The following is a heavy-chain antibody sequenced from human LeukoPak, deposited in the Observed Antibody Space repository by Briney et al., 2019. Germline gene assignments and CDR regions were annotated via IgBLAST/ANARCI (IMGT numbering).Heavy chain of an antibody. Sequence: GGSLRLSCAASGFTFRSYGMHWVRQAPGKGLEWVTFIRYDGSKKYYADSVKGRFTISRDNSKNTLYLQMNSLRAEDTAVYYCAKVSGSSSWSLAYYYMDVWGKGTTVTISS. J-gene: IGHJ6*03. V-gene: IGHV3-30*02. CDR1: GFTFRSYG. CDR3: AKVSGSSSWSLAYYYMDV. CDR2: IRYDGSKK. D-gene: IGHD6-13*01.